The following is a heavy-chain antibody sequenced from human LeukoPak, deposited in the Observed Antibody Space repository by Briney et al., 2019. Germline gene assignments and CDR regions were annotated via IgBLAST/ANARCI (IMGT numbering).Heavy chain of an antibody. V-gene: IGHV4-61*02. CDR3: ARGDYYESSGYS. D-gene: IGHD3-22*01. CDR2: IYTSGST. J-gene: IGHJ5*02. CDR1: GGSISSGSYY. Sequence: SETLSLTCTVSGGSISSGSYYWSWIRQPAGKGLEWIGRIYTSGSTNYNPSLKSRVTISVDTSKNQFSLKLSSVTAADTAVYYCARGDYYESSGYSWGQGTLVTVSS.